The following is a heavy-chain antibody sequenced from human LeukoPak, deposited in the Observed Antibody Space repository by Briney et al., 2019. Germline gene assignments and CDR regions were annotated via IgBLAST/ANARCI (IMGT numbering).Heavy chain of an antibody. J-gene: IGHJ3*02. V-gene: IGHV3-7*01. CDR2: INQDGSEK. Sequence: GGSLRLSCAASGFTFSSYGMTWVRQAPGKGLAWVANINQDGSEKYYVDSVKGRFTISRDNAKNSLYLQMNSLRAEDTAVYYCARDYSIDIWGQGTMVSVSS. CDR3: ARDYSIDI. D-gene: IGHD2-15*01. CDR1: GFTFSSYG.